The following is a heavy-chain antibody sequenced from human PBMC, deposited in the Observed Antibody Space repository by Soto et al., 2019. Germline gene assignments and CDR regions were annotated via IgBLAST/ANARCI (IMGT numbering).Heavy chain of an antibody. Sequence: ASVKVSCKASGYTFTGYYMHWVRQAPGQGLEWMAWIDAGSGNTKYSQKLQGRVTITRDTSASTTYMELSRLRFDDTAVYYCAREYISSWFDYWG. CDR1: GYTFTGYY. V-gene: IGHV1-2*02. CDR3: AREYISSWFDY. CDR2: IDAGSGNT. J-gene: IGHJ4*01. D-gene: IGHD6-13*01.